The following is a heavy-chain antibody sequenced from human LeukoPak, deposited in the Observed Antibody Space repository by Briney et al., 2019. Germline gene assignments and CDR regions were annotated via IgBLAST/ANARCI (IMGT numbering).Heavy chain of an antibody. V-gene: IGHV3-74*01. J-gene: IGHJ3*02. CDR3: ARVPPQWLPNRDAFDI. CDR1: GFTFSSYW. D-gene: IGHD6-19*01. Sequence: PGGSLRLSCAASGFTFSSYWMHWVRQAPGKGLVWVSRINSDGSSTSYADSVKGRFTISRDNAKNTLYLQMNSLRAEDTAVYYCARVPPQWLPNRDAFDIWGQGTMVTVSS. CDR2: INSDGSST.